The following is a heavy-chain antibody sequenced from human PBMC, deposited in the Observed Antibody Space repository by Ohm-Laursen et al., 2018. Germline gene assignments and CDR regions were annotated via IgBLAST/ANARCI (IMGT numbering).Heavy chain of an antibody. D-gene: IGHD6-19*01. V-gene: IGHV4-61*01. CDR1: GGSVSSGSYY. J-gene: IGHJ4*02. Sequence: TLSLTCTVSGGSVSSGSYYWSWIRQPPGKGLEWIGYIYYSGSTNYNPSLKSRVTISIDTSKNQFSLKLSSVTAADTAVYYCARDPSSGWYYFDYWGQGTLVTVSS. CDR3: ARDPSSGWYYFDY. CDR2: IYYSGST.